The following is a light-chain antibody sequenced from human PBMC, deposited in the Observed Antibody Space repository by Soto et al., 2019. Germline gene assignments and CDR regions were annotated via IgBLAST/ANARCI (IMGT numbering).Light chain of an antibody. CDR3: QEYDSSSPT. V-gene: IGKV1-5*01. Sequence: DIQMTQSPSTLSASVGDGVTITCRASQSISVWLAWYQQRPGKAPKFLIHDASSSETGVPSRFSGSGSGTEFTLTNRSLQPDYFAPDYGQEYDSSSPTFGKGTKL. CDR1: QSISVW. CDR2: DAS. J-gene: IGKJ2*01.